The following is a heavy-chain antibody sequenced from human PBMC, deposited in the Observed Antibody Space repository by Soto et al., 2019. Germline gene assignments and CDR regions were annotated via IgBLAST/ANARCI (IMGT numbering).Heavy chain of an antibody. D-gene: IGHD6-13*01. J-gene: IGHJ5*02. CDR2: IYYSGST. CDR1: GGSISSYY. Sequence: PSEILSLTCTVSGGSISSYYWSWIRQPPGKGLEWIGYIYYSGSTNYNPSLKSRVTISVDTSKNQFSLKLSSVTAADTAVYYCARETNSSSWYGGGGAGWFDPWGQGTLVTVSS. V-gene: IGHV4-59*01. CDR3: ARETNSSSWYGGGGAGWFDP.